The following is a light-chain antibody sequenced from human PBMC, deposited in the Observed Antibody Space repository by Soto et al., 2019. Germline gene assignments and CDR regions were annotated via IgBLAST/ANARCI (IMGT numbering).Light chain of an antibody. V-gene: IGLV2-14*01. CDR1: SSDVGGYKY. CDR2: DVS. Sequence: QSALTQPASVSGSPGQSITISCTRTSSDVGGYKYVSWYQQHPGKAPKLMIYDVSNRPSGVSNRFSGSKSGNTASLTISGLQAEDEADYYCISYTSSNFYVFGTGTKLTVL. J-gene: IGLJ1*01. CDR3: ISYTSSNFYV.